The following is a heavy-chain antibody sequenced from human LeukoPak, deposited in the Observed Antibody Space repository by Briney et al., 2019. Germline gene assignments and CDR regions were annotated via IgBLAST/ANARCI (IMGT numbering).Heavy chain of an antibody. CDR2: FDPEDGET. Sequence: ASVKVSCKVSGYTLTELSMHWVRQAPGKGLEWMGGFDPEDGETIYAQKFQGRVTMTEDTSTDTAYMELSSLRSEDTAVYYCATLLAVDGHDAFDIWGQGTMVTVSS. CDR3: ATLLAVDGHDAFDI. J-gene: IGHJ3*02. V-gene: IGHV1-24*01. CDR1: GYTLTELS. D-gene: IGHD6-19*01.